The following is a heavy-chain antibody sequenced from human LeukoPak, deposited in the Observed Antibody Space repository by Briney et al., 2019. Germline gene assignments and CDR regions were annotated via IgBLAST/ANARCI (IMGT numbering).Heavy chain of an antibody. Sequence: GGSLRLSCAASGFTFSSYAMSWVRQAPGKGREWVGRIKPKTDGETTEYAAPVKDRFSISRDDSKSMMYLQMNSLKTEDTAVYYCITPLPYSAQGGQGTLVTVSS. J-gene: IGHJ4*02. CDR3: ITPLPYSAQ. CDR1: GFTFSSYA. D-gene: IGHD2-21*01. CDR2: IKPKTDGETT. V-gene: IGHV3-15*01.